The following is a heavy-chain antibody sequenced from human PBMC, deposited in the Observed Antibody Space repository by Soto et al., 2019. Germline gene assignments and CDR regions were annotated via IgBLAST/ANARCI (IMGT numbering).Heavy chain of an antibody. J-gene: IGHJ6*02. CDR2: IYWDDDK. V-gene: IGHV2-5*02. CDR1: GFSLSTSGVG. Sequence: PTLVNPTQTLTLTCTFSGFSLSTSGVGVGWIRQPPGKALEWLALIYWDDDKRYSPSLKSRLTITKDTSKNQVVLTMTNMDPVDTATYYCAHSDHSRTGSPLVDYYYGMDVWGQGTTVTVSS. D-gene: IGHD3-9*01. CDR3: AHSDHSRTGSPLVDYYYGMDV.